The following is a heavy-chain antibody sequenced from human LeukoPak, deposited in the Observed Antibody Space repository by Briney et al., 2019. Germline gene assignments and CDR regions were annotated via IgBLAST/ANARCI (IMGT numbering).Heavy chain of an antibody. CDR2: ISSNGGST. J-gene: IGHJ3*02. D-gene: IGHD1-26*01. V-gene: IGHV3-64*01. CDR3: ARDRVVGVHDAFDI. Sequence: PRGSLRLSCAASGFTFSSYAMHWVRQAPGKGLEYVSAISSNGGSTYYANSVKGRFTISRDNSKNTLYLQMGSLRAEDMAVYYCARDRVVGVHDAFDIWGQGTMVTVSS. CDR1: GFTFSSYA.